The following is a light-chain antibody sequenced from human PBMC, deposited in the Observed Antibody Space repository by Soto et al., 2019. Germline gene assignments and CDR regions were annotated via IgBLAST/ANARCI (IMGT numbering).Light chain of an antibody. Sequence: EIVLTQSPGTLSLSPGERATLSCRASQSVSSSYLAWYQQKPGQAPRLLIYGASSRDTGIPDRFSGSGSGTDFTLTISRLEPEDCAVDYCQQYGSSPYTFGQGTKLEIK. V-gene: IGKV3-20*01. CDR1: QSVSSSY. J-gene: IGKJ2*01. CDR3: QQYGSSPYT. CDR2: GAS.